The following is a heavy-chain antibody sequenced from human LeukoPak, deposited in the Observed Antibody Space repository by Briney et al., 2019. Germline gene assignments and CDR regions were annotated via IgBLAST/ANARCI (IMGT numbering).Heavy chain of an antibody. D-gene: IGHD7-27*01. J-gene: IGHJ4*02. CDR2: IYYSGST. V-gene: IGHV4-59*01. CDR1: GGSISSYY. Sequence: SETLSLTCTVSGGSISSYYWSWIRQPPWKGLEWIGYIYYSGSTKYNPSLKSRVTISVDTSKNQFSLKLSSVTAADTAVYYCARASNPTGEIDYWGQGTLVTVSS. CDR3: ARASNPTGEIDY.